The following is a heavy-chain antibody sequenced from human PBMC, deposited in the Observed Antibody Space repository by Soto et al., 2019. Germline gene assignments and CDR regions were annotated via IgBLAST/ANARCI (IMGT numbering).Heavy chain of an antibody. D-gene: IGHD2-15*01. CDR3: ARDIGSSGGSCYAVYYYGMDV. Sequence: GGSLRLSCAASGFTFSSYAMHWVRQAPGKGLEWVAVISYDGSNKYYADSVKGRFTISRDNSKNTLYLQMNSLRAEDTAVYYCARDIGSSGGSCYAVYYYGMDVWGQGTTVTVSS. V-gene: IGHV3-30-3*01. CDR1: GFTFSSYA. J-gene: IGHJ6*02. CDR2: ISYDGSNK.